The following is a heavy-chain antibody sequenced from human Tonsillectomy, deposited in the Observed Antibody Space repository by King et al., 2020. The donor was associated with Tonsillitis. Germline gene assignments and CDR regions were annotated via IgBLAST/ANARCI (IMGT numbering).Heavy chain of an antibody. V-gene: IGHV4-38-2*02. J-gene: IGHJ4*02. Sequence: VQLQESGPGLVKPSETLSLPCTVSGYSISSGYYWGWIRQPPGKGLEWIGSIYHSGSTYDNPSLKSRVTISVDTSKNQFSLKLRSVTAADTAVYYCARERGGYSYVNYWGQGTLVTVSS. CDR2: IYHSGST. CDR3: ARERGGYSYVNY. D-gene: IGHD5-18*01. CDR1: GYSISSGYY.